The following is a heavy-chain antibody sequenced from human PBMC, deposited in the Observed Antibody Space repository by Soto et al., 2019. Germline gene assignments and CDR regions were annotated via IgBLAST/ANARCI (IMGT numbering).Heavy chain of an antibody. D-gene: IGHD2-15*01. Sequence: QVQLVESRGGVVQPGRSLRLSCAASGFTFSSYGMHWVRQAPGKGLEWVAVIWYDGSNKYYADSVKGRFTISRDNSKNTLYLQMNSLRAEDTAVYYCARAGGGTSTNWFDPWGQGTLVTVSS. CDR2: IWYDGSNK. CDR3: ARAGGGTSTNWFDP. CDR1: GFTFSSYG. J-gene: IGHJ5*02. V-gene: IGHV3-33*01.